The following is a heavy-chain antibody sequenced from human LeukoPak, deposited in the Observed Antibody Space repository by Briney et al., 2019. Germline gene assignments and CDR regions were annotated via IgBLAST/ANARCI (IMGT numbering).Heavy chain of an antibody. D-gene: IGHD3-10*01. Sequence: ASVKVSCKASGYTFRSHYLHWVRQAPGQGLEWMGRINPSGGTTTYARKFQGRVTMTRDTSTSTVYMELNSLTSEDTAVFYCAREPLRCSYDKCFVKFYFDYWGQGTLVTVSS. CDR1: GYTFRSHY. J-gene: IGHJ4*02. V-gene: IGHV1-46*01. CDR2: INPSGGTT. CDR3: AREPLRCSYDKCFVKFYFDY.